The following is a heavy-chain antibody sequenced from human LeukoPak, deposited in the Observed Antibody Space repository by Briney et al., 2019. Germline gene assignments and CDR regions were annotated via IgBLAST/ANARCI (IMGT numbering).Heavy chain of an antibody. CDR2: IYYRGST. CDR3: AKLEVGRFDP. J-gene: IGHJ5*02. D-gene: IGHD7-27*01. CDR1: GASLSSHY. Sequence: PSETLSLTCTVSGASLSSHYWCWIRQPPGTGLEWIGDIYYRGSTTYNPSLKSRVSISLDTSRNQFSLNLSSVTAADTAVYYCAKLEVGRFDPWGQGTLVTVSS. V-gene: IGHV4-59*11.